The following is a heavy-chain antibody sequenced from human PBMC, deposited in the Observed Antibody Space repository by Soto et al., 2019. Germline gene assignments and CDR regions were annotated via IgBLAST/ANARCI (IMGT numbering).Heavy chain of an antibody. V-gene: IGHV6-1*01. CDR1: GDSVSSNSAA. CDR2: TYYRYKWYN. CDR3: CRHFFGLVPENNWFDP. J-gene: IGHJ5*02. Sequence: QVQLQQSGPGLVKPSQTLSLTCAISGDSVSSNSAAWNWIRQSPSRGLEWLGRTYYRYKWYNDYAVSVKSRITINPDTSKNQFSLHLNSVTPEDTAVYYCCRHFFGLVPENNWFDPWGQGTLVTVSS. D-gene: IGHD3-3*01.